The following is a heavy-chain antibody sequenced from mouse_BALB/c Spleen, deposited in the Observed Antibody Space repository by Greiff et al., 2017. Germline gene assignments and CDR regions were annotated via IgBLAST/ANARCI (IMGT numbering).Heavy chain of an antibody. CDR1: GFTFSDFY. CDR3: ARDAPSYDAMDY. J-gene: IGHJ4*01. CDR2: SRNKANDYTT. V-gene: IGHV7-1*02. Sequence: EVKVVESGGGLVQPGGSLRLSCATSGFTFSDFYMEWVRQPPGKRLEWIAASRNKANDYTTEYSASVKGRFIVSRDTSQSILYLQMNALRAEDTAIDYCARDAPSYDAMDYWGQGTSVTVSS.